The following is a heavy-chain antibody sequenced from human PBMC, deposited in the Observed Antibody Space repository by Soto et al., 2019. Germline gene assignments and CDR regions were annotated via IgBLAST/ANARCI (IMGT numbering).Heavy chain of an antibody. CDR3: VNQAYCSGGSCYSNWFDT. D-gene: IGHD2-15*01. J-gene: IGHJ5*02. CDR2: ISGSGGST. Sequence: SLRLLYAASGFPFSSYATSWVRQAPGGGLGLVSAISGSGGSTYYADPVKGRFTIPKDNCKNTLYLQMNSLRAEDTAVYYCVNQAYCSGGSCYSNWFDTWGQGTLVTVSS. CDR1: GFPFSSYA. V-gene: IGHV3-23*01.